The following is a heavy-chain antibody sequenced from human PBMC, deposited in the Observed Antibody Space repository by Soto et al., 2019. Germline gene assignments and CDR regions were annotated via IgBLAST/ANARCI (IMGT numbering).Heavy chain of an antibody. D-gene: IGHD2-2*01. J-gene: IGHJ5*02. CDR2: INHSGST. Sequence: SETLSLTCAVYGGSFSGYYWSWIRQPPGKGLEWIGEINHSGSTNYNPSLKSRVTISVDTSKNQFSLKLSSVTAADTAAYYCARCPHCSSTSCYFFYWFDPWGQGTLVTVSS. V-gene: IGHV4-34*01. CDR1: GGSFSGYY. CDR3: ARCPHCSSTSCYFFYWFDP.